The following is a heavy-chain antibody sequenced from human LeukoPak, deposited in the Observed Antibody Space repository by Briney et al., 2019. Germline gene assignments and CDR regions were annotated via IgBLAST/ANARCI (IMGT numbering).Heavy chain of an antibody. CDR3: ARAFLFGDPLFDY. CDR2: MNPNSGNT. D-gene: IGHD2/OR15-2a*01. CDR1: GYTFTSYD. V-gene: IGHV1-8*03. J-gene: IGHJ4*02. Sequence: ASVKVSCKASGYTFTSYDINWVRQATGQGLEWMGWMNPNSGNTGYAQKFQGRVTITADESTSTAYMELRSLRSDDTAVYYCARAFLFGDPLFDYWGQGTLVTVSS.